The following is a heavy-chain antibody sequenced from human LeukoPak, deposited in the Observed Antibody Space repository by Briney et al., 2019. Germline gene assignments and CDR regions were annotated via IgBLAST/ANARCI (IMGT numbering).Heavy chain of an antibody. CDR1: GFIFSRYG. CDR3: ARGLITGAAGTYYHYGMDV. Sequence: GGSLRLSCVASGFIFSRYGMHWVRQAPGKGLEYVSAISNSGGSTYYANSVKGRFTISRDNSKNTLYLQMGSLRGEDMAVYYCARGLITGAAGTYYHYGMDVWGQGTTVTVSS. J-gene: IGHJ6*02. V-gene: IGHV3-64*01. CDR2: ISNSGGST. D-gene: IGHD6-13*01.